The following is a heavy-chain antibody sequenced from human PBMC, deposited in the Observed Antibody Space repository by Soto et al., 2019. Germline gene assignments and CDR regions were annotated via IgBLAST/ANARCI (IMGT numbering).Heavy chain of an antibody. D-gene: IGHD4-17*01. CDR1: GFTFSSYG. CDR3: AKGDYGGHDAFDI. J-gene: IGHJ3*02. Sequence: LRLSCAASGFTFSSYGMHWVRQAPGKGLEWVAVISYDGSNKYYADSVKGRFTISRDNSKNTLYLQMNSLRAEDTAVYYCAKGDYGGHDAFDIWGQGTMVTVSS. CDR2: ISYDGSNK. V-gene: IGHV3-30*18.